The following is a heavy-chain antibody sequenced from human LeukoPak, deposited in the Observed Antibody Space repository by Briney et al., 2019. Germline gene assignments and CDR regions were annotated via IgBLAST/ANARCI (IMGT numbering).Heavy chain of an antibody. Sequence: SETLSLTCTVSGGSISSYYWSWIRQPPGKGLEWIGYIYYSGSTNYNPSLKSRVTISVDTSKNQFSLKLSSVTAADTAVYYCARGYDYVWGSYPVYWGQGTLVTVSS. J-gene: IGHJ4*02. CDR3: ARGYDYVWGSYPVY. CDR2: IYYSGST. CDR1: GGSISSYY. V-gene: IGHV4-59*01. D-gene: IGHD3-16*02.